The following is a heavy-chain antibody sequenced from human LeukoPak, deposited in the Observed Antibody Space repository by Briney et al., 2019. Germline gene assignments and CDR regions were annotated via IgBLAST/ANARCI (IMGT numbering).Heavy chain of an antibody. CDR3: ARAQSRTHWDGFDI. V-gene: IGHV1-18*01. CDR1: GYTFTSYD. CDR2: ISTDNGNT. J-gene: IGHJ3*02. Sequence: GASVKVSCKASGYTFTSYDINWVRQATGQGLEWMGWISTDNGNTNYVQNLQGRVSMTRDTFTSTVYMELRSLRSDDTAVYYCARAQSRTHWDGFDIWGQGTMVTVPS. D-gene: IGHD5-24*01.